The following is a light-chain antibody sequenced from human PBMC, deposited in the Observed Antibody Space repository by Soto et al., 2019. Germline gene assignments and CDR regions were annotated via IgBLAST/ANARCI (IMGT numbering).Light chain of an antibody. J-gene: IGKJ1*01. CDR1: QSVSSTY. CDR3: QQRSNWPRT. Sequence: EIVLTQSPGTLSLSPGERATLSCRASQSVSSTYVAWYQQKSGQAPRLLIYDASNRATGIPARFSGSGSGTDFTLTISSLEPEDFAVYYCQQRSNWPRTFGQGAKVDIK. CDR2: DAS. V-gene: IGKV3-11*01.